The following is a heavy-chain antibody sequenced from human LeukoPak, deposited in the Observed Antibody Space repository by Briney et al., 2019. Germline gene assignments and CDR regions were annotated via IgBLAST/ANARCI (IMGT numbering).Heavy chain of an antibody. Sequence: GGSLRLSCAASGFTFSSYAMHWVRQAPGKGLEWVAVISYDGSNKYYADSVKGRFTISRDNSKNTLYPQMNSLRAEDTAVYYCARSSSSRMTMDVWGQGTTVTVSS. D-gene: IGHD6-13*01. CDR1: GFTFSSYA. CDR2: ISYDGSNK. J-gene: IGHJ6*02. CDR3: ARSSSSRMTMDV. V-gene: IGHV3-30*04.